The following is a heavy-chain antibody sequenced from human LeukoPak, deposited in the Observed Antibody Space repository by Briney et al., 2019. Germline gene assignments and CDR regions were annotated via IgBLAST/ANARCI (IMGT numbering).Heavy chain of an antibody. D-gene: IGHD2-2*01. J-gene: IGHJ6*02. CDR3: ARSFCNSASCYYYYYSGLDV. Sequence: PGGSLRLSCAASGFTFSSYWMNWARQAPGKGLEWVASINHNGNVNYYVDSVKGRFTISRDNAKNSLYLQMNSLRAEDTAVYYCARSFCNSASCYYYYYSGLDVWGQGTTVTVSS. CDR2: INHNGNVN. CDR1: GFTFSSYW. V-gene: IGHV3-7*01.